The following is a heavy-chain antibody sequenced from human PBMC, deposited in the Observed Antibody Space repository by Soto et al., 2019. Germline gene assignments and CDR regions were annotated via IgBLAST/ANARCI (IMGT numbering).Heavy chain of an antibody. D-gene: IGHD2-8*01. J-gene: IGHJ6*04. CDR1: GFTFSSYA. Sequence: EVQLLESGGGLVQPGGSLRLSCAASGFTFSSYAMSWVRQAPGKGLEWVSAISGSGGSTYYADSVKGRFTISRDNSKNTLYLQMNRLRAEETAVYYCAKGFGYCTNGVCYVHYYGMDVWGYGTKVTVSS. CDR3: AKGFGYCTNGVCYVHYYGMDV. V-gene: IGHV3-23*01. CDR2: ISGSGGST.